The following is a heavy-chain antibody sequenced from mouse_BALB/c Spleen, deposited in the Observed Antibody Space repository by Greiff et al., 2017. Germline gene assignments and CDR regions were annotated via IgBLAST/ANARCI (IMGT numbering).Heavy chain of an antibody. CDR3: ARGTGYAMDY. CDR2: IYPYNGGT. V-gene: IGHV1S29*02. Sequence: EVQLQQSGPELVKPGASVKISCKASGYTFTDYNMHWVKQSHGKSLEWIGYIYPYNGGTGYNQKFKSKATLTVDNSSSTAYMELRSLTSEDSAVYYCARGTGYAMDYWGQGTSVTFSS. CDR1: GYTFTDYN. J-gene: IGHJ4*01. D-gene: IGHD4-1*01.